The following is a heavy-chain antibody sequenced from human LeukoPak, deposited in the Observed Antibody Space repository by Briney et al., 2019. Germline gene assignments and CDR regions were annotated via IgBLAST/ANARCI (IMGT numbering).Heavy chain of an antibody. D-gene: IGHD3-9*01. V-gene: IGHV3-23*01. CDR1: RFTFSNYA. CDR3: AKDFLTGYYSYYGIDA. J-gene: IGHJ6*04. Sequence: GGSLRLSCAASRFTFSNYAMSWVRQAPHKGLEWVSAISISGSTTYYADSVKGRFTISRDNSKNTLYLQMNSLRADDTAVYYCAKDFLTGYYSYYGIDAWGKGTTVSVSS. CDR2: ISISGSTT.